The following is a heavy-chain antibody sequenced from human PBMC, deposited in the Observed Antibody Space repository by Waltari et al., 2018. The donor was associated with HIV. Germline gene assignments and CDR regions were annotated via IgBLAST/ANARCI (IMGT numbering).Heavy chain of an antibody. CDR3: AKDLGYDILTGYYPSRFDY. V-gene: IGHV3-23*01. CDR1: GFTFSSCA. J-gene: IGHJ4*02. Sequence: EVQLLESGGGLVQPGGSLRLPCEASGFTFSSCAMSWVRQAPGKGLEWVSGISGSGDSTYYADSVKGRFTISRDNSKNTLYLQINSLRAEDTAVYYCAKDLGYDILTGYYPSRFDYWGQGTLVTVSS. CDR2: ISGSGDST. D-gene: IGHD3-9*01.